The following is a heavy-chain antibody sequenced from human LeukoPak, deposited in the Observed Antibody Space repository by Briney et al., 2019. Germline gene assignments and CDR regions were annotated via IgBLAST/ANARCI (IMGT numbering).Heavy chain of an antibody. CDR2: FDPEDGET. Sequence: GASVKVSYKVSGYTLTELSMHWVRQAPGKGLEWMGGFDPEDGETIYAQKFQGRVTMTEDTSTDTAYMELSSLRSEDTAVYYCATDLRYSSSWHDYWGQGTLVTVSS. CDR3: ATDLRYSSSWHDY. D-gene: IGHD6-13*01. V-gene: IGHV1-24*01. CDR1: GYTLTELS. J-gene: IGHJ4*02.